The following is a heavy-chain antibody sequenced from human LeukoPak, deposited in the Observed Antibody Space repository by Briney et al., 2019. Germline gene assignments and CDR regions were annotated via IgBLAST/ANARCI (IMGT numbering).Heavy chain of an antibody. CDR3: ARGWGMFDY. Sequence: GGSLRLSCAASGVSVSNDYISWVRQAPGKGLEWVSVIYSGGNTYYADSVKGRFTISRDNSKNTVYLQMNPVRAEDTAVYYCARGWGMFDYWGQGTLVTVSS. J-gene: IGHJ4*02. V-gene: IGHV3-53*01. CDR2: IYSGGNT. D-gene: IGHD7-27*01. CDR1: GVSVSNDY.